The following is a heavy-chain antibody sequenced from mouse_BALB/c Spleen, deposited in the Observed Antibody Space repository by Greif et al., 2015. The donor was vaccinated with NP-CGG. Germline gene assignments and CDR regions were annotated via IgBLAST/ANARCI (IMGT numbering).Heavy chain of an antibody. CDR2: IDPANGNT. J-gene: IGHJ3*01. D-gene: IGHD4-1*01. Sequence: EVQLVESGAELVKPGASVKLSCTASGFNIKDTYMHWVKQRPEQGLEWIGRIDPANGNTKYDPKFQGKATITADTSSNTAYLQLSGLTSEDTAVYYCASGIRGFAYWGQGTLVTVSA. V-gene: IGHV14-3*02. CDR1: GFNIKDTY. CDR3: ASGIRGFAY.